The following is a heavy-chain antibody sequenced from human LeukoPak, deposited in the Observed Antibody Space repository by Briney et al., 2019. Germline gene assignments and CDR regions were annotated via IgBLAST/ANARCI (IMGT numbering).Heavy chain of an antibody. Sequence: KPGGSLILSCAASGFSFSGYYMTWIRQASGKGLEWVSKISSSGGTIYYADSVKGRFTISRDNAKNSLYLQMNSLRAEDTAVYYCARVSSCGGDCYSPWGQGTLVTVSS. CDR1: GFSFSGYY. V-gene: IGHV3-11*04. J-gene: IGHJ5*02. CDR3: ARVSSCGGDCYSP. D-gene: IGHD2-21*02. CDR2: ISSSGGTI.